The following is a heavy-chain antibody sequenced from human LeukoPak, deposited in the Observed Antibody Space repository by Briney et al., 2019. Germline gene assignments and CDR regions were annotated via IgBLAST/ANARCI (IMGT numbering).Heavy chain of an antibody. Sequence: GGSLRLSCAASGFTFSTYDMHWVRQATGEGLEWVAIIGAAGDSYYAGSVKGRFTISRENAMNSLYPQMNSLRAGDTAVYYCAKRSYGYCDYWGQGTLVTVSS. CDR2: IGAAGDS. CDR1: GFTFSTYD. CDR3: AKRSYGYCDY. D-gene: IGHD5-18*01. J-gene: IGHJ4*02. V-gene: IGHV3-13*01.